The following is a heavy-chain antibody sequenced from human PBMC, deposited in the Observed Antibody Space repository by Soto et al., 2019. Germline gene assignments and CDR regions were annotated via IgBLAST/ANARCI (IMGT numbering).Heavy chain of an antibody. V-gene: IGHV5-51*01. CDR3: ARRDSSSWYVGSGAFDI. D-gene: IGHD6-13*01. CDR2: IYPGDSDT. CDR1: GYSFTSYC. Sequence: GESLKISCKGSGYSFTSYCIGWVRQMPGKGLEWMGIIYPGDSDTRYSPSFQGQVTISADKSISTAYLQWSSLKASDTAMYYCARRDSSSWYVGSGAFDIWGQGTMVTVSS. J-gene: IGHJ3*02.